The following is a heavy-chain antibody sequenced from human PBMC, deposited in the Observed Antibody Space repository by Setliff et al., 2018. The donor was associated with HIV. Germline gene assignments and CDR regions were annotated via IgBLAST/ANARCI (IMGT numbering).Heavy chain of an antibody. CDR2: MNPNSGNT. J-gene: IGHJ6*03. CDR1: GYTFSSYD. CDR3: ARGSSGYYYHYFYYMDV. V-gene: IGHV1-8*02. Sequence: GASVKVSCKASGYTFSSYDINWVRQATGQGLEWMGWMNPNSGNTGYAQKFQGRVTMTRDTSISTAYMELNNLKFEDTAVYYCARGSSGYYYHYFYYMDVWGKGTTVTVS. D-gene: IGHD3-22*01.